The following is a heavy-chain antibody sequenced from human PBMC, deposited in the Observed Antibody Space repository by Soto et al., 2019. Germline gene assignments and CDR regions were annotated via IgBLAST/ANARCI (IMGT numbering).Heavy chain of an antibody. CDR3: ARHLVVVAAINWFDP. CDR1: GGSISSSSYY. D-gene: IGHD2-15*01. Sequence: QLQLQESGPGLVKPSETLSLTCTVSGGSISSSSYYWGWIRQPPGKGLEWIGSIYYSGSTYYNPSLKSRVTLSVDTSKNQFSLKLSSVTAADTAVYYCARHLVVVAAINWFDPWGQGTLVTVSS. V-gene: IGHV4-39*01. J-gene: IGHJ5*02. CDR2: IYYSGST.